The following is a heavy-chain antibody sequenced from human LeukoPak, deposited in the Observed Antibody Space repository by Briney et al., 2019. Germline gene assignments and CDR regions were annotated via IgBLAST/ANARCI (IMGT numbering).Heavy chain of an antibody. Sequence: SETLSLTCAVSGYSISSGYYWGWIRQPPGKGLEWIGSIYHSGSTYYNPSLKSRVTISVDTSKNQFSLKLSSVTAADTAVYYCARGPLRAAAGTKENFDYWGQGTLVTVSS. CDR2: IYHSGST. CDR1: GYSISSGYY. CDR3: ARGPLRAAAGTKENFDY. V-gene: IGHV4-38-2*01. J-gene: IGHJ4*02. D-gene: IGHD6-13*01.